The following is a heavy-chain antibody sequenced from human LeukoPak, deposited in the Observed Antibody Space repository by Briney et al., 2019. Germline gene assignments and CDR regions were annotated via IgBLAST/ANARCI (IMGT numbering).Heavy chain of an antibody. CDR3: ARDPTYYGDYGDAFDI. CDR1: GFTFSSYE. Sequence: PGGSLRLSCAASGFTFSSYEMNWVRQAPGKGLEWVSYISSSGSTIYYADSVKGRFAISRDNAKNSLYLQMNSLRAEDTAVYYCARDPTYYGDYGDAFDIWGQGTMVTVSS. J-gene: IGHJ3*02. CDR2: ISSSGSTI. D-gene: IGHD4-17*01. V-gene: IGHV3-48*03.